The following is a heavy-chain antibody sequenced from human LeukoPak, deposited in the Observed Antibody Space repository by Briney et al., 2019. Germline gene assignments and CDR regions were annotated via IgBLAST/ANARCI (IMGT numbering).Heavy chain of an antibody. CDR2: ISAYNGNT. V-gene: IGHV1-18*01. CDR3: ARAIMWYSSGSRYYFDY. D-gene: IGHD6-19*01. CDR1: GYTFTSYG. J-gene: IGHJ4*02. Sequence: ASVKVSCKASGYTFTSYGISWVRQAPGQGLEWMGWISAYNGNTNYAQKLQGRVTMTTDTSTSTAYMELRSLRSDDTAVYYCARAIMWYSSGSRYYFDYGGQGTLVTVSS.